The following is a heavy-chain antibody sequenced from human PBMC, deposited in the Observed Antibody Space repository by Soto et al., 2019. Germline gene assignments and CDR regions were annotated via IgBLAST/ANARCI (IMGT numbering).Heavy chain of an antibody. V-gene: IGHV3-23*01. CDR1: GFTFSSSS. J-gene: IGHJ4*02. D-gene: IGHD2-2*01. Sequence: EVQLLESGGRLAQPGGSLRLSCAVSGFTFSSSSMSWVRQAPGKGLEWVSSISDSGGTTYHGDSVKGRFTISRDNSKNTLYLQMNSLRAEDTAVDYCAKALYISSWFLDYWGQGTPVTVSS. CDR3: AKALYISSWFLDY. CDR2: ISDSGGTT.